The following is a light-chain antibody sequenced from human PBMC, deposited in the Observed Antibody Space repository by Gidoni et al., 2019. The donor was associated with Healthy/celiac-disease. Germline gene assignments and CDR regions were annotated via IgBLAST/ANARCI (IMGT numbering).Light chain of an antibody. Sequence: ALAHPSSLTRPPAQPITISCTGTSSDVGSYNLASWYQQHPGKAPNLMIYECSTRPSGVSNRCSGSKSGNTASLTISGLQAEDEADYYCCSYAGSVVFGGGTKLTVL. CDR1: SSDVGSYNL. J-gene: IGLJ2*01. CDR3: CSYAGSVV. V-gene: IGLV2-23*01. CDR2: ECS.